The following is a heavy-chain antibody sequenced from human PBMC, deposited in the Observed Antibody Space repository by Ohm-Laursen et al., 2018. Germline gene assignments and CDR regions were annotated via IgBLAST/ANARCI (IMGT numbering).Heavy chain of an antibody. V-gene: IGHV3-33*01. Sequence: SLRLSCAASGFTFSSYGMHWVRQAPGKGLEWVAVIWYDGSNKYYADSVKGRFTISRDNSKNTLYLQMNSLRAEDTAVYYCARDRGSYVPALDYWGQGTLVTVSS. CDR1: GFTFSSYG. J-gene: IGHJ4*02. CDR3: ARDRGSYVPALDY. D-gene: IGHD1-26*01. CDR2: IWYDGSNK.